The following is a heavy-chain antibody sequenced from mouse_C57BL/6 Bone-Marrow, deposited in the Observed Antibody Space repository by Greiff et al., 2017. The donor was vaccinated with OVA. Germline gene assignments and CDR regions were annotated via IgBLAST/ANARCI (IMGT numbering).Heavy chain of an antibody. CDR1: GFTFSSYA. Sequence: VQLQQSGGGLVKPGGSLKLSCAASGFTFSSYAMSWVRQTPEKRLEWVATISDGGSYTYYPDNVKGRFTISRDNAKNNLYLQMSHLKSEDTAMYYCARDGDYYGSSPFAYWGQGALVTVSA. J-gene: IGHJ3*01. CDR2: ISDGGSYT. V-gene: IGHV5-4*01. CDR3: ARDGDYYGSSPFAY. D-gene: IGHD1-1*01.